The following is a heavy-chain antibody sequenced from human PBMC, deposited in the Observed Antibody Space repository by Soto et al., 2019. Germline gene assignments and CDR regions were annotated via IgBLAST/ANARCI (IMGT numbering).Heavy chain of an antibody. Sequence: PGGSLRLSCAACGFNFSRYVMHWVRQAPGKGLEWVAVISYDGSNKYYADSVKGRFTISRDNSKNTLYLQMNSLRAEDTAVYYCAKGRYSDSPYYFDYWGQGTLVTVSS. CDR3: AKGRYSDSPYYFDY. D-gene: IGHD4-17*01. J-gene: IGHJ4*02. CDR2: ISYDGSNK. V-gene: IGHV3-30*18. CDR1: GFNFSRYV.